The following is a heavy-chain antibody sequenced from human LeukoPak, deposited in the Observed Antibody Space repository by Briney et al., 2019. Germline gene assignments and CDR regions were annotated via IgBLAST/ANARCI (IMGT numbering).Heavy chain of an antibody. V-gene: IGHV3-23*01. D-gene: IGHD4-17*01. Sequence: GGSLRLSCAASGFTFSSYAMSWVRQAPGKGLEWVSTISDSGSSTYYADSVKGRFTISRDNSKDTLYLQQNSLRAEDTAVYYCAKDTPTTVNPWGQGTLVTVSS. CDR1: GFTFSSYA. CDR3: AKDTPTTVNP. J-gene: IGHJ5*02. CDR2: ISDSGSST.